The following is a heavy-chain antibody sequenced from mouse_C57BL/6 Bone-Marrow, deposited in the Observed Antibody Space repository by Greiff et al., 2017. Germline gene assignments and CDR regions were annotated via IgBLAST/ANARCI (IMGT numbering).Heavy chain of an antibody. J-gene: IGHJ1*03. CDR3: ARSGKFRGYFDG. Sequence: QVQLQQPGAELVKPGASVKLSCKASGYTFTSYWMHWVKQRPGQGLEWIGMIHPNSGSTNYNEKFKSKATLTVDKSSSTAYMQLSSLTSEDSAVYYCARSGKFRGYFDGWGTVATVTVSS. CDR2: IHPNSGST. V-gene: IGHV1-64*01. D-gene: IGHD3-2*02. CDR1: GYTFTSYW.